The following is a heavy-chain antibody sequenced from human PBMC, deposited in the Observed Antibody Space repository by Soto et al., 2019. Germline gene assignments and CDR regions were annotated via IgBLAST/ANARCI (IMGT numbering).Heavy chain of an antibody. CDR1: GGSFSGYY. J-gene: IGHJ5*02. CDR2: INHSGST. D-gene: IGHD6-19*01. Sequence: SETLSLTCAVYGGSFSGYYWSWIRQPPGKGLEWIGEINHSGSTNYNLSLKSRVTISVDTSKNQFSLKLSSVTAADTAVYYCARGNSSGWFDPWGQGTLVTVSS. V-gene: IGHV4-34*01. CDR3: ARGNSSGWFDP.